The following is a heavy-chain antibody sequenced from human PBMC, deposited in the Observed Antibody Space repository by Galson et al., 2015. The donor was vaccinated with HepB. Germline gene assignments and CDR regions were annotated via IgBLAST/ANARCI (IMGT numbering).Heavy chain of an antibody. D-gene: IGHD3-3*01. J-gene: IGHJ5*02. CDR2: IIPNFNTT. CDR3: AREVLPQPYYAFWCGSNRDDNWFDP. CDR1: GGTFSSYG. V-gene: IGHV1-69*13. Sequence: SVKVSCKASGGTFSSYGISWVRQAPGQGLEWMGGIIPNFNTTNHAQKFRGRVTITADDSTNTAYMEMISLSFEDTAVYYCAREVLPQPYYAFWCGSNRDDNWFDPWGQGTLVTVSS.